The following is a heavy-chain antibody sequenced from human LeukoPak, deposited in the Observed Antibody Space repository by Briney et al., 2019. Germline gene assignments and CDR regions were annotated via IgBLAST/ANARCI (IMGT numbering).Heavy chain of an antibody. Sequence: SVKVSCKASGGTFSSYAISWVRQAPGQGLEWMGGIIPIFGTANYAQKFQGRVTITADKSTSTAYMELSSLRSEDTAVYYCAREERYCSGGSCYLGYWGQGTLVTVSS. CDR3: AREERYCSGGSCYLGY. D-gene: IGHD2-15*01. J-gene: IGHJ4*02. CDR2: IIPIFGTA. V-gene: IGHV1-69*06. CDR1: GGTFSSYA.